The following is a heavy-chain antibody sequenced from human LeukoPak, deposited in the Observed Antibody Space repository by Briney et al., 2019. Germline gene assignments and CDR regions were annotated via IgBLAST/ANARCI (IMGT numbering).Heavy chain of an antibody. Sequence: GGSLRLSCAASGFTFSTYAMTWVRQAPGKGLEWVSAICRSGGNTYYADSVKGRFTISRDNSKNTLYLQMNSLRAEDTALYYCAKEDLGVSIYYFDSWGQGTLVTVSS. V-gene: IGHV3-23*01. J-gene: IGHJ4*02. CDR1: GFTFSTYA. D-gene: IGHD2-21*01. CDR3: AKEDLGVSIYYFDS. CDR2: ICRSGGNT.